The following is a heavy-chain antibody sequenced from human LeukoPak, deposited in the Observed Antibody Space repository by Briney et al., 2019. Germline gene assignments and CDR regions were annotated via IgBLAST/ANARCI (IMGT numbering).Heavy chain of an antibody. CDR2: INPNSGGT. CDR3: ARVLYSYGLDAFDI. D-gene: IGHD5-18*01. CDR1: GYTFTSYY. J-gene: IGHJ3*02. Sequence: ASVKVSCKASGYTFTSYYMHWVRQAPGQGLEWMGWINPNSGGTNYAQKFQGRVTMTRDTSISTAYMELSRLRSDDTAVYYCARVLYSYGLDAFDIWGQGTMVTVSS. V-gene: IGHV1-2*02.